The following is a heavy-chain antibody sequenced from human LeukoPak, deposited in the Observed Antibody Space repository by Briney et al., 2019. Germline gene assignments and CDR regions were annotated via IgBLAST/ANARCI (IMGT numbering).Heavy chain of an antibody. Sequence: PGGSLRLSCAASGFTFDDYGMSWVRQAPGKGLEWVSGINWNGGSTGYADSVKGRFTISRDNSKNTLYLQMNSLRAEDTAVYYCAKDVYGDYFRVFDYWGQGTLVTVSS. CDR1: GFTFDDYG. CDR2: INWNGGST. CDR3: AKDVYGDYFRVFDY. V-gene: IGHV3-20*04. D-gene: IGHD4-17*01. J-gene: IGHJ4*02.